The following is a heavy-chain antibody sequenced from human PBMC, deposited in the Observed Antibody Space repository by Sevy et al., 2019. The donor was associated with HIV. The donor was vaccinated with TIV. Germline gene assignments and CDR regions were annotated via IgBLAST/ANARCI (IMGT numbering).Heavy chain of an antibody. Sequence: ASVKVSCKASGYTFTSYGISWVRQAPGQGLEWMGWISAYNGNTNYAQKLQGRVTMTTDTSTGTAYRELRRLRSDDTAEDYCARVRIQLWSRPNYYYYGMDVWGQGTTVTVSS. D-gene: IGHD5-18*01. CDR1: GYTFTSYG. J-gene: IGHJ6*02. CDR3: ARVRIQLWSRPNYYYYGMDV. CDR2: ISAYNGNT. V-gene: IGHV1-18*01.